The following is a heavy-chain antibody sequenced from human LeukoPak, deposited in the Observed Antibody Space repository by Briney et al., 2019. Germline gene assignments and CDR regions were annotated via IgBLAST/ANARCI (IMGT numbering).Heavy chain of an antibody. D-gene: IGHD3-9*01. V-gene: IGHV3-53*01. J-gene: IGHJ4*02. CDR1: GFTFSNNY. CDR2: IYTGGST. Sequence: GGSLRPSCAASGFTFSNNYMNWVRQAPGKGLEWVSIIYTGGSTNYADSVKGRFTISRDNSKNTLYLQMNSLRAEDTAVYYCARERADYDILTGYSRRYYFDYWGQGTLVTVSS. CDR3: ARERADYDILTGYSRRYYFDY.